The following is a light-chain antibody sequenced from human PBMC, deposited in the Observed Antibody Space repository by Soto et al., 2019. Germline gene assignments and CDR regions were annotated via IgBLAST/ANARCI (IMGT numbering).Light chain of an antibody. Sequence: DIRMTQSPSSLSASVGDRVTISCRTSQTTSPSLNWYQLKPGKAPKLLIYAASSLQSGVPSRFSGSGSGTDFTLTISSLQPEDFATYYCFQSNSYPLTFGQGTKLEI. CDR1: QTTSPS. CDR3: FQSNSYPLT. V-gene: IGKV1-39*01. J-gene: IGKJ2*01. CDR2: AAS.